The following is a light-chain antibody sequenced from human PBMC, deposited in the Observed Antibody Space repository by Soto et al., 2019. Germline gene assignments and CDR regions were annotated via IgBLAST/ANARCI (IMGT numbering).Light chain of an antibody. V-gene: IGLV2-8*01. J-gene: IGLJ1*01. CDR2: EVT. CDR1: SSDVGAYNY. CDR3: CSYADNTDYV. Sequence: QSALTQPPSASGSLGQSVTISCTGTSSDVGAYNYVSWYQQHPGKAPKLMIYEVTRRPSGVPDRCSGSKSGNTASLNVSGLQAEDEADYYCCSYADNTDYVFGTGTKLTVL.